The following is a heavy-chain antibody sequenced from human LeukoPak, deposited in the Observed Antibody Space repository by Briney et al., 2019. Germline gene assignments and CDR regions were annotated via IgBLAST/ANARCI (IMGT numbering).Heavy chain of an antibody. CDR1: GFTFSDSA. D-gene: IGHD1-7*01. Sequence: GGSLRLSCAASGFTFSDSAMTWVRQAPGKGLEWVSAISTSGSDTIYTDSVRGRFTISRDNSKNTLYLQINSLRAEDTAVYYCAKGGNYAPLDYWGQGSLVTVS. CDR2: ISTSGSDT. CDR3: AKGGNYAPLDY. J-gene: IGHJ4*02. V-gene: IGHV3-23*01.